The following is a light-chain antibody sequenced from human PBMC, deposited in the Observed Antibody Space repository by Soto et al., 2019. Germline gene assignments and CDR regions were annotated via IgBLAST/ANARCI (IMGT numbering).Light chain of an antibody. CDR1: QSISTW. Sequence: DIQMTQSPSTLSASVGDRVTITCRASQSISTWLAWYQQKPGKAPELLIYRASTLDSGVPSRFSGSGSGTEFTLTISSLQPDDIATYYCQQYYNLFTFGPGTKVLIK. CDR3: QQYYNLFT. V-gene: IGKV1-5*03. J-gene: IGKJ3*01. CDR2: RAS.